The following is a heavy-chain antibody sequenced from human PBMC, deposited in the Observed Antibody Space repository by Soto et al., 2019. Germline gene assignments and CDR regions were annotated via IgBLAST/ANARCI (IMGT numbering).Heavy chain of an antibody. CDR2: INHSGST. V-gene: IGHV4-34*01. D-gene: IGHD2-15*01. J-gene: IGHJ6*02. CDR3: ARVASGYGMDV. CDR1: GGSFSGYY. Sequence: SETLSLTCAVYGGSFSGYYWSWIRQPPGKGLEWIGEINHSGSTNYNPSLKSRVTISVDTSKNQFSLKLSSVTAADTAVYYCARVASGYGMDVWGQGTTVTVSS.